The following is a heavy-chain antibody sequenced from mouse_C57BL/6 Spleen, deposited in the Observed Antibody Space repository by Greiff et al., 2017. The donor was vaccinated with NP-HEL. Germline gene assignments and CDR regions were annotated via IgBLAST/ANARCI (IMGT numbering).Heavy chain of an antibody. Sequence: EVKLMESGGGLVKPGGSLKLSCAASGFTFSDYGMHWVRQAPEKGLEWVAYISSGSSTIYYADTVKGRFTISRDNAKKTLFLQMTSLRSEDTAMYYCASSLPNWDYWYFDVWGTGTTVTVSS. J-gene: IGHJ1*03. CDR2: ISSGSSTI. D-gene: IGHD4-1*01. V-gene: IGHV5-17*01. CDR1: GFTFSDYG. CDR3: ASSLPNWDYWYFDV.